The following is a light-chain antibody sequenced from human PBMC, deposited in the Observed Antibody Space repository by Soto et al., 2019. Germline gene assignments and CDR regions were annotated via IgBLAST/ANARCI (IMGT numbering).Light chain of an antibody. Sequence: DIQLTQSPSFLSASVGDRVTITCRASQAISGYLAWYQQKPGKAPNFLIYTASSFQSGVPSRFSGSGSGTKFTLTISSLQPGDFATYYCQQLNTFPRTFGQGTKVE. CDR2: TAS. V-gene: IGKV1-9*01. CDR3: QQLNTFPRT. J-gene: IGKJ1*01. CDR1: QAISGY.